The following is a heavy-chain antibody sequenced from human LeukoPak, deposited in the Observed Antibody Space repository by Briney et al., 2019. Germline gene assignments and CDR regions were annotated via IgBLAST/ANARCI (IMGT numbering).Heavy chain of an antibody. CDR1: GFTFSHYW. J-gene: IGHJ4*02. D-gene: IGHD1-26*01. CDR3: ARRGSYLDY. V-gene: IGHV3-7*01. Sequence: PGGSLRLSCAASGFTFSHYWMSWVRQAPGKGLEWVANIKQDGSETYYVDSVKGRFTISRDNAKNSLSLQMNSLRAKDTAVYYCARRGSYLDYWGQGTLVTVSS. CDR2: IKQDGSET.